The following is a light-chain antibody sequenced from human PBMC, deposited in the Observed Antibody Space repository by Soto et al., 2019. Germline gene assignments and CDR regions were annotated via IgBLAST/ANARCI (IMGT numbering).Light chain of an antibody. CDR1: SSYVGDYNY. CDR2: EVT. CDR3: SSYAGSNNYV. J-gene: IGLJ1*01. V-gene: IGLV2-8*01. Sequence: QSVLTQPPSASGSPGQSVTISCTGTSSYVGDYNYVSWYQQHPGKAPKLMIYEVTKRPSGVPDRFSAFKSGNTASLTVSGLQAEDEADYYCSSYAGSNNYVFGTGTRSPS.